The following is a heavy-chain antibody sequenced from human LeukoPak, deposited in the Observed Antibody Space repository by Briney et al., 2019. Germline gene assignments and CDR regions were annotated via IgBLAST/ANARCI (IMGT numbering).Heavy chain of an antibody. V-gene: IGHV4-39*07. J-gene: IGHJ6*02. CDR1: GGSVSNGSYY. CDR2: IYHSGST. CDR3: ARERRLWSGGYYGMDV. D-gene: IGHD3-3*01. Sequence: SETLSLTCTVSGGSVSNGSYYWGWIRQPPGKGLEWIGSIYHSGSTYYTPSLKSRVTISVDTSKNQFSLKLSSVTAADTAVYYCARERRLWSGGYYGMDVWGQGTTVTVSS.